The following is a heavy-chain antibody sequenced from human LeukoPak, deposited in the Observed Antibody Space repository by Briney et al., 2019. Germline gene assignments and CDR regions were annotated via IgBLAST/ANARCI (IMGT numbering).Heavy chain of an antibody. D-gene: IGHD2-21*02. CDR2: TFYRSKWYN. V-gene: IGHV6-1*01. J-gene: IGHJ6*02. CDR3: ARRVTTDTLGYDYHGMDI. CDR1: GDYVSGNHAA. Sequence: SQNLSLTCAISGDYVSGNHAAWNWIRQSPSRGLEWLGRTFYRSKWYNDYAVSVRSRITFNSDTSRNQLSLLLSSVTPEDTAIYYCARRVTTDTLGYDYHGMDIWGQGTTVTVSS.